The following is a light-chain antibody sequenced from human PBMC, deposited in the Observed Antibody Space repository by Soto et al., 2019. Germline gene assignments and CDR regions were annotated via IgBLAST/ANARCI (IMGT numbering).Light chain of an antibody. V-gene: IGKV3-11*01. Sequence: EIVLTQSPATLSFSPGERATLYCRASQSVSSYLAWYQQIPGQAPRLPIHDASNRATGIPARFSGSGSGTVFTLNISSLEPEDFAVYYCQKRSNWPPTWTFGQGTKVEIK. CDR2: DAS. CDR1: QSVSSY. CDR3: QKRSNWPPTWT. J-gene: IGKJ1*01.